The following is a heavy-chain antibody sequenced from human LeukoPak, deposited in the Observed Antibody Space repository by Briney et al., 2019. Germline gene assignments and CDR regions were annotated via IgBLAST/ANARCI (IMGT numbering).Heavy chain of an antibody. CDR3: AKFDYYDSSGYYNKVLDAFDI. CDR2: ISGSGGST. V-gene: IGHV3-23*01. D-gene: IGHD3-22*01. CDR1: GFTFRSYA. Sequence: GGSLRLSCGASGFTFRSYAMSWVRQAPGKGLEWGSAISGSGGSTYYADSVKGRFTISRDNSKNTLYLQMHSLRAEDTAVYYCAKFDYYDSSGYYNKVLDAFDIWGQGTMVTVSS. J-gene: IGHJ3*02.